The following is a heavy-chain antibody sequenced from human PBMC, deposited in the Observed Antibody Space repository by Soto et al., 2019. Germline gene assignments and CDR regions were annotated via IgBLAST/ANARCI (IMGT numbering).Heavy chain of an antibody. CDR2: ISYDGSNK. D-gene: IGHD6-13*01. V-gene: IGHV3-30-3*01. Sequence: GGSLRLSCAASGFTFSSYAMHWVRQAPGKGLEWVAVISYDGSNKYYADSVKGRFTISRDNSKNTLYLQMNSLRAEDTAVYYCATGHLYSSSEAFGRKPRWDFQHWGQGTLVTVSS. J-gene: IGHJ1*01. CDR3: ATGHLYSSSEAFGRKPRWDFQH. CDR1: GFTFSSYA.